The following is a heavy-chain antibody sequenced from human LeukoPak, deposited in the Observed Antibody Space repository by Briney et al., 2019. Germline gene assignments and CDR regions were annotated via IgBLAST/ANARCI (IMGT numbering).Heavy chain of an antibody. Sequence: ASVKVSCKASGYTFTSYYMHWVRQAPGQGLEWMGINNPSSGTTSYAQKFQGRVTMTRDTSTSTVYMELSSLTSEDTAVYYCAKKRVAVADTHYFDYWGQGTLVTVSS. CDR3: AKKRVAVADTHYFDY. J-gene: IGHJ4*02. D-gene: IGHD6-19*01. V-gene: IGHV1-46*01. CDR2: NNPSSGTT. CDR1: GYTFTSYY.